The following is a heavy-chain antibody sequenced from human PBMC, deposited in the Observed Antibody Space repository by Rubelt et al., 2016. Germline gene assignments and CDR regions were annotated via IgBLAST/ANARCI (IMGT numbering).Heavy chain of an antibody. CDR1: GGSLKSYY. CDR3: TRMLDSGAYIYDY. V-gene: IGHV4-59*01. Sequence: QVQLQESGPGLVKASETLSLTCTVSGGSLKSYYWSWIRQSPGKGLEWIGYIYYSGSTSYNPSLESRVTMSVDMSKNQFSLKVSSGTAADTAVYYCTRMLDSGAYIYDYWGQGALVTVSS. J-gene: IGHJ4*02. D-gene: IGHD1-26*01. CDR2: IYYSGST.